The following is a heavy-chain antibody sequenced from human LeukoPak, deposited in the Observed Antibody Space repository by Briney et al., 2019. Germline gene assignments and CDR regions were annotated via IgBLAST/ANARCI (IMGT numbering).Heavy chain of an antibody. Sequence: GGSLRLSCAASGFTFSYFGIHWVRQAPGKGLEWVTFIRYDGSNKYYVDSVTGRFTISRDNSKNTVYLQMNSLRSEDTAVYYCVRDGRRNCSSINCYTFLNWGQGTLVTVSS. CDR2: IRYDGSNK. J-gene: IGHJ4*02. CDR1: GFTFSYFG. V-gene: IGHV3-30*02. CDR3: VRDGRRNCSSINCYTFLN. D-gene: IGHD2-2*01.